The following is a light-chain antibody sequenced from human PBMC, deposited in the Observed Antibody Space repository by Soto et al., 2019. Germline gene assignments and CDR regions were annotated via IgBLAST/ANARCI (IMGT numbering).Light chain of an antibody. CDR2: RND. CDR1: SSNIGINY. CDR3: AAWDDSLSGYVV. J-gene: IGLJ2*01. Sequence: QSVLTQPPSASGTPGQRVTISCSGSSSNIGINYVYWYQHLPGTAPKLLIDRNDQRPSGVPDRFSGSKSGTSASLAISGLRSEDEADYYCAAWDDSLSGYVVFGGGTKLTVL. V-gene: IGLV1-47*01.